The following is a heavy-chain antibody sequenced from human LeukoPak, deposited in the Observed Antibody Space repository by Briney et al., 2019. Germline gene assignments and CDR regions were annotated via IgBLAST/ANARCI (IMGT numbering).Heavy chain of an antibody. J-gene: IGHJ4*02. CDR2: THTSGST. CDR1: GGSISSYY. Sequence: SETLSLTCTVSGGSISSYYWSWIRQPAGKGLEWIGRTHTSGSTNYNPSLKSRVTMSVDTSKNQFSLKLTSVTAADTAVYYCARDTYYYGSGTYYFNYWGQGTLVTVSS. D-gene: IGHD3-10*01. CDR3: ARDTYYYGSGTYYFNY. V-gene: IGHV4-4*07.